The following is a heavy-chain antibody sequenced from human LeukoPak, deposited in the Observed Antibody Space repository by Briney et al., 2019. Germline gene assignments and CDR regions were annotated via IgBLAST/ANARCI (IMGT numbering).Heavy chain of an antibody. CDR1: GGTFSSYA. V-gene: IGHV1-69*13. Sequence: ASVKVSCKASGGTFSSYAISWVRQAPGQGLEWMGGIIPIFGTANYAQKFQGRVTITADESTSTAYMELSSLRSEDTAVYYCARDTLVGAGPYAFDIWGQGTMVTVSS. J-gene: IGHJ3*02. CDR3: ARDTLVGAGPYAFDI. CDR2: IIPIFGTA. D-gene: IGHD1-26*01.